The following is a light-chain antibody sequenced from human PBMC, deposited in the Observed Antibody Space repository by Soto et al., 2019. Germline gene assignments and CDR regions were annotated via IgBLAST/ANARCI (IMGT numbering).Light chain of an antibody. CDR3: AAWDDSLRAVV. Sequence: QSVLTQSPSASGTPGQRVTISCSGSRSNIGTYTVNWYQQLPGTAPTLLIFRNHQRPSGVPDRFSGSKSGTSASLAIGGPQSEDEADYYCAAWDDSLRAVVFGGGTKVTVL. CDR1: RSNIGTYT. V-gene: IGLV1-44*01. J-gene: IGLJ2*01. CDR2: RNH.